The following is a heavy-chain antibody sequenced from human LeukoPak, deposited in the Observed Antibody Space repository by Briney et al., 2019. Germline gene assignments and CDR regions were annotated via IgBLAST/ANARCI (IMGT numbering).Heavy chain of an antibody. Sequence: ASVKVSCKASGYTFTSYDINWVRQATGQGLEWMGWMNPNSGNTGYAQKFQGRVTMTRNTSISTAYMVLSSLRSEDTAVYYCARDRLRFSGYLNWFDPWGQGTLVTVSS. V-gene: IGHV1-8*01. CDR3: ARDRLRFSGYLNWFDP. CDR2: MNPNSGNT. D-gene: IGHD3-22*01. CDR1: GYTFTSYD. J-gene: IGHJ5*02.